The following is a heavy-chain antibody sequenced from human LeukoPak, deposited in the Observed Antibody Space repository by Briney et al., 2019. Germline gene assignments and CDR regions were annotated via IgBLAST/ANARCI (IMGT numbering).Heavy chain of an antibody. CDR3: ARVDCSSTSCSNYYYGMDV. V-gene: IGHV4-4*07. CDR1: GGSISSYY. J-gene: IGHJ6*02. D-gene: IGHD2-2*01. CDR2: IYTSGST. Sequence: SETLSLTCTVSGGSISSYYWSWIRQPAGKGLEWIGRIYTSGSTNYNPSLKSRVTMSVDASKNQFSLKLSSVTAADTAVYYCARVDCSSTSCSNYYYGMDVWGQGTTVTVSS.